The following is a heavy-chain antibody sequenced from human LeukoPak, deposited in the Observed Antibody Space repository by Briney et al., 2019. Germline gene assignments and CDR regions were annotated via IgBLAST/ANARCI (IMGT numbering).Heavy chain of an antibody. J-gene: IGHJ4*02. CDR2: INPSSGST. Sequence: ASVKVSCKASGYTFTRYHMHWVRQAPGQGLEWMGIINPSSGSTNYAQKFQGRITMTRDMSTSTVYMELNSLRSDDTAVYYCARVTGYMTEDYFDYWGQGTLITVSS. V-gene: IGHV1-46*01. CDR1: GYTFTRYH. D-gene: IGHD6-13*01. CDR3: ARVTGYMTEDYFDY.